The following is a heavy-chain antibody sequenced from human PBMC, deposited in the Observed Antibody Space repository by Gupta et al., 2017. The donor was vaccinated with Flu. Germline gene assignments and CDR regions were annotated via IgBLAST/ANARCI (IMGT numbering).Heavy chain of an antibody. CDR2: ITSDGTNV. J-gene: IGHJ4*02. Sequence: WMNWVRQAPGKGLIWVSRITSDGTNVRYADSVKGRFTISRDNAKNMLYLQMNSLRAEDSAVYYCVAQYYLDFHFDYWGQGAPVTVSS. V-gene: IGHV3-74*01. CDR3: VAQYYLDFHFDY. D-gene: IGHD1-26*01. CDR1: W.